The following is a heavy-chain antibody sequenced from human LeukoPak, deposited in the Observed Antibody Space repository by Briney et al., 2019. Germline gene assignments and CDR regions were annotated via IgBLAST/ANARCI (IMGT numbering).Heavy chain of an antibody. CDR2: IYSDSST. J-gene: IGHJ6*02. Sequence: GGSLRLSCAASGFTVSSNYMSWVRQAPGKGLEWVSLIYSDSSTYYADSVKGRFTLSRDNSKNTLYLQMNSLRVEDTAVYYCASSVRGLHISPDSYYYALDVWGQGTTVTVTS. CDR1: GFTVSSNY. CDR3: ASSVRGLHISPDSYYYALDV. D-gene: IGHD3-22*01. V-gene: IGHV3-53*01.